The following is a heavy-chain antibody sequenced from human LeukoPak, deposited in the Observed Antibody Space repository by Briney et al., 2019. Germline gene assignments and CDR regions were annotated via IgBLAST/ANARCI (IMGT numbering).Heavy chain of an antibody. D-gene: IGHD2-15*01. CDR2: INAGNGNT. Sequence: ASVKVSCKASGYTFTSYAMHWVRQAPGQRLEWMGWINAGNGNTKYSQKFQGRVTITRDTSASTAYMELSSLRSEDTAVYYCAMRIPQSLTPGAFDIWGQGTMVTVSS. CDR1: GYTFTSYA. V-gene: IGHV1-3*01. CDR3: AMRIPQSLTPGAFDI. J-gene: IGHJ3*02.